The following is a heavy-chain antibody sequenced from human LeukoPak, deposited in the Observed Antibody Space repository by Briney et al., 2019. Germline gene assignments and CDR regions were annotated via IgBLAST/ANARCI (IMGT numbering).Heavy chain of an antibody. D-gene: IGHD3-22*01. CDR2: INHSGST. CDR3: ARGRRRLLPPYFDY. J-gene: IGHJ4*02. CDR1: GGSFSGYY. V-gene: IGHV4-34*01. Sequence: SETLSLTCAVYGGSFSGYYWSWIRQPPGKGLEWIGEINHSGSTYYNPSLKSRVTISVDTSKNQFSLKLSSVTAADTAVYYCARGRRRLLPPYFDYWGQGTLVTVSS.